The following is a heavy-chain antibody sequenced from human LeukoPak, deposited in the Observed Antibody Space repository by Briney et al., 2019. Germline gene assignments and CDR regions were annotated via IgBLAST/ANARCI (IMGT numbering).Heavy chain of an antibody. CDR1: GGTFSNHA. V-gene: IGHV1-69*01. Sequence: ASVKVSCKASGGTFSNHAVSWVRQAPGQGLEWMGGIIPIFGTANYAQKFQGRVTITADESTSTAYMEVSRLRSDDTAVYYCARSPDILTGENFDYWGQGTLVTVSS. D-gene: IGHD3-9*01. J-gene: IGHJ4*02. CDR2: IIPIFGTA. CDR3: ARSPDILTGENFDY.